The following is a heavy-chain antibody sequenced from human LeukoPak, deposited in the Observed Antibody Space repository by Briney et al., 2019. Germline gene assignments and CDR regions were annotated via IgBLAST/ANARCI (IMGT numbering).Heavy chain of an antibody. CDR2: IYGDGRI. CDR1: GFTVTSNY. Sequence: PGGYLRLSCAASGFTVTSNYMSWVRQAPGKGLEWVSVIYGDGRIHYADSVKGRFTISRDDSKNTLYLQMNSLRAEDTAVYYCARESGYSYGLAGFFDYWGQGTLVTVSS. CDR3: ARESGYSYGLAGFFDY. J-gene: IGHJ4*02. D-gene: IGHD5-18*01. V-gene: IGHV3-53*01.